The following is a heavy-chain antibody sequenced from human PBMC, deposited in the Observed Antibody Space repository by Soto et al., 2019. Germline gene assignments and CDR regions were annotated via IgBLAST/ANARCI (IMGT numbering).Heavy chain of an antibody. Sequence: GGSLRLSCAASGFTFSSYSMNWVRQAPGKGLEWVSSISSSSSYIYYADSVKGRFTISRDNAKNSLYLQMNSLRAEDTAVYYCAREGEDGVAARRDRGLYYYYGMDVWGQGTTVTVSS. V-gene: IGHV3-21*01. D-gene: IGHD6-6*01. J-gene: IGHJ6*02. CDR2: ISSSSSYI. CDR1: GFTFSSYS. CDR3: AREGEDGVAARRDRGLYYYYGMDV.